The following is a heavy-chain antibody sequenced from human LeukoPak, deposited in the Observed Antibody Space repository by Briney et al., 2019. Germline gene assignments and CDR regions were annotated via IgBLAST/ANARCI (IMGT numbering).Heavy chain of an antibody. CDR1: GFSFSSYS. V-gene: IGHV3-21*01. J-gene: IGHJ3*02. CDR3: ASLSYRDAFDI. Sequence: PWGSLRLSCAASGFSFSSYSIKWVRQAPGKGLEWVASISSRGNYRYYADSVKGRFTISRDNSKNTLYLQMNSLRAEDTAVYYCASLSYRDAFDIWGQGTMVTVSS. CDR2: ISSRGNYR. D-gene: IGHD3-16*02.